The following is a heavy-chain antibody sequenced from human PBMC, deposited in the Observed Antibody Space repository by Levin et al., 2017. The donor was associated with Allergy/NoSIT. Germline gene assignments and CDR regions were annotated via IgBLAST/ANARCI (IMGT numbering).Heavy chain of an antibody. D-gene: IGHD6-19*01. J-gene: IGHJ4*02. CDR3: AKVSGWGGY. V-gene: IGHV3-23*01. Sequence: GESLKISCAASGFTFSSYAMSWVRQAPGKGLEWVSDISFSAGSTYYADSVKGRFSISRDNSKNTLYLQMNSLRAEDTAVYYCAKVSGWGGYWGQGTLVTVSS. CDR2: ISFSAGST. CDR1: GFTFSSYA.